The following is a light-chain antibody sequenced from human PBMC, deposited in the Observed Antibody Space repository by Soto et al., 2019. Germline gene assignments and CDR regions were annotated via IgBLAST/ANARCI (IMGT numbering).Light chain of an antibody. CDR1: QTGDSRY. Sequence: EIVLTQSPGTLSLSTGETATLSCRASQTGDSRYLAWYQQKRGQAPRLLIYAASSRATGVPDRFSGSGSGTDFTLTIRRLEPEDFAVYYCQQYDSTVWTFGQGTKVDIK. CDR3: QQYDSTVWT. CDR2: AAS. J-gene: IGKJ1*01. V-gene: IGKV3-20*01.